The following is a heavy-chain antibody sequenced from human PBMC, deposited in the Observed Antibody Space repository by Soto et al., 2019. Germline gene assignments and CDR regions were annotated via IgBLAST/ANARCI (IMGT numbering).Heavy chain of an antibody. CDR2: ISYEGRNK. CDR3: ARDQVKGTISSP. J-gene: IGHJ5*02. D-gene: IGHD1-1*01. V-gene: IGHV3-30*04. CDR1: GFTFINYA. Sequence: PGGALRLSCAASGFTFINYAMHWVRQAPGKGLERKAVISYEGRNKYYADSVKGRFTISRENTKHTMYLQMNSLSAEDTAVYPCARDQVKGTISSPWGQVTLVPDSS.